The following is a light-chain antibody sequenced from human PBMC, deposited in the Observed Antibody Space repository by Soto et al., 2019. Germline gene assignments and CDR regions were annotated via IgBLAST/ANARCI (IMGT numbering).Light chain of an antibody. Sequence: EIVVTQSPALVSVSPGERVTLSCRASQSVISSLAWYQQKLGQPPRLLIYGASTRATGIPARFSGSGSGTEFFLNISSLQSEDSAIYYCQHYNNWLGTFGGGTKVEIK. V-gene: IGKV3-15*01. CDR3: QHYNNWLGT. CDR2: GAS. CDR1: QSVISS. J-gene: IGKJ4*01.